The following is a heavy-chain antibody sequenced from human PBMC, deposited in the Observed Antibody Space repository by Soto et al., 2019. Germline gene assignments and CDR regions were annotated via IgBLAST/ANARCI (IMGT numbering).Heavy chain of an antibody. V-gene: IGHV4-59*08. Sequence: QVQLQESGPGLVKPSETLSLTCTVSGGSISSYYWSWIRKPPGKGLEWIGYIYYRGSTNYNHSLKSRFTLSVGTSKSPFSLRFSSVTAAETAVYYCARRYGSCFDYGGQGTLFTVSS. CDR1: GGSISSYY. J-gene: IGHJ4*02. CDR2: IYYRGST. CDR3: ARRYGSCFDY. D-gene: IGHD5-18*01.